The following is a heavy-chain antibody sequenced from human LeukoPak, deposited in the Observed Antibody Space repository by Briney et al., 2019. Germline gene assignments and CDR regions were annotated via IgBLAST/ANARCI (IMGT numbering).Heavy chain of an antibody. CDR2: IYTSGST. CDR1: GGSISSYY. D-gene: IGHD1/OR15-1a*01. CDR3: AKRFTGNTGWFDY. J-gene: IGHJ5*01. V-gene: IGHV4-4*09. Sequence: PSETLSLTCTVSGGSISSYYWSWIRQPPGEGLEWIGYIYTSGSTNYDPSLKSRVTISVDTSKNQFSLKLSSVTAADTAVYYCAKRFTGNTGWFDYWGQGSLVIVSS.